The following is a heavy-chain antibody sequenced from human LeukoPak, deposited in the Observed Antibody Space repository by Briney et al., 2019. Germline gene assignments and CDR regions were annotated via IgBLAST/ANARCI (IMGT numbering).Heavy chain of an antibody. CDR3: ARDHSSSSEDY. CDR1: GYSISSGYY. D-gene: IGHD6-13*01. J-gene: IGHJ4*02. CDR2: IFHTGSI. V-gene: IGHV4-38-2*02. Sequence: SETLSLTCTVSGYSISSGYYWAWIRQPPGKGLEWIGSIFHTGSIYHNPSLKSRVTISVDTSKNQFSLKLNSVTAADTAVYYCARDHSSSSEDYWGQGTLVTVSS.